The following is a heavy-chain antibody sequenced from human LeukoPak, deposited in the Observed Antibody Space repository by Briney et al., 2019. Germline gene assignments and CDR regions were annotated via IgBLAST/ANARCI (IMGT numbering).Heavy chain of an antibody. CDR1: GFTFDDYA. J-gene: IGHJ4*02. CDR2: ISGDGVST. Sequence: GGSLRLSCAASGFTFDDYAMHWVRQAPGKGLEWVSLISGDGVSTYYADSVKGRFTISRDNSKNSLYLQMNSLSTEDTALYYCAKDYYDSSGYYDYWGQGTLVTVSS. V-gene: IGHV3-43*02. D-gene: IGHD3-22*01. CDR3: AKDYYDSSGYYDY.